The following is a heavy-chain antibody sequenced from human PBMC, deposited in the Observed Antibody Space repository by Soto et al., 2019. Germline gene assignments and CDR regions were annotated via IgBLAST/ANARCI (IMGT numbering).Heavy chain of an antibody. CDR3: AKGGVWGGDYGGVH. CDR1: GFTFDDYA. D-gene: IGHD2-21*02. J-gene: IGHJ1*01. Sequence: EVQLVESGGGLVQPGRSLRLSCAASGFTFDDYAMHWVRQAPGKGLEWVSGISWNSGSIGYADSVKGRFTISRDNAKNSLYLQMNSVRAEDTALYYWAKGGVWGGDYGGVHWGQGTLVTVSS. V-gene: IGHV3-9*01. CDR2: ISWNSGSI.